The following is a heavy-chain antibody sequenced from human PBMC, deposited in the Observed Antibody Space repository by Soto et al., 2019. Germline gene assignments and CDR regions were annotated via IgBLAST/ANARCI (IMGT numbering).Heavy chain of an antibody. V-gene: IGHV3-23*01. D-gene: IGHD5-18*01. CDR2: ISGSGGST. Sequence: GESLKISCAASGFTFSSYAMSWVRQAPGKGLEWVSAISGSGGSTYYADSVKGRFTISRDNSKNTLYLQMNSLRAEDTAVYYCAKSIVREGYSYGYIPAMDVWGKGTTVTVSS. J-gene: IGHJ6*03. CDR3: AKSIVREGYSYGYIPAMDV. CDR1: GFTFSSYA.